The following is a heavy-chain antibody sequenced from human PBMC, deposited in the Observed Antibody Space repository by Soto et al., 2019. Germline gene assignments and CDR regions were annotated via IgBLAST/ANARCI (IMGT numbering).Heavy chain of an antibody. Sequence: EVQLVESGGGLVQPGGSLRLSCAASGFTVSSYWMSWVRQAPGKGLEWVANIKQDGSEKYYVDSVKGRFTISRDNAKNSLYLQMNSLRAEDTAVYYCARELWVYRYWGQGTLVTVSS. J-gene: IGHJ4*02. CDR1: GFTVSSYW. V-gene: IGHV3-7*01. CDR2: IKQDGSEK. D-gene: IGHD6-13*01. CDR3: ARELWVYRY.